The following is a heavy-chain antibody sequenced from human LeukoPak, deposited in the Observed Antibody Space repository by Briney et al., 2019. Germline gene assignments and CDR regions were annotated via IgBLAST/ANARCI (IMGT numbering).Heavy chain of an antibody. J-gene: IGHJ5*02. D-gene: IGHD3-22*01. CDR1: GYSISSGYY. CDR2: IYHSGST. CDR3: ARDFRNYYDSSGYYIWFDP. Sequence: PSETLSLTCAVSGYSISSGYYWGWIRQPPGKGLEWIGSIYHSGSTYYNPSLKSRVTISVDTSKNQFSLELSSVTAADTAVYYCARDFRNYYDSSGYYIWFDPWGQGTLVTVSS. V-gene: IGHV4-38-2*02.